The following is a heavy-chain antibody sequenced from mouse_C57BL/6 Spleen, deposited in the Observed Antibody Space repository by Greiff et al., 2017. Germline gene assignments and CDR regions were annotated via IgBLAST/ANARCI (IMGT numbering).Heavy chain of an antibody. CDR2: IDPSDSYT. V-gene: IGHV1S126*01. CDR1: GYAFSSSW. CDR3: ARPELGPFDY. D-gene: IGHD4-1*01. J-gene: IGHJ2*01. Sequence: VQLQQSGPELVKPGASVKISCKASGYAFSSSWMNWVKQRPGQGLEWIGEIDPSDSYTNYNQKFKGKSTLTVDKSSSTAYMQLSILTSEGTAVYDSARPELGPFDYWGQGTTLTVSS.